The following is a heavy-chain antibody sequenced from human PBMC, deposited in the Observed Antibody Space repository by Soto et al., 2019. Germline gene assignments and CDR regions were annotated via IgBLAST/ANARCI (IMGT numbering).Heavy chain of an antibody. Sequence: QVQLVQSGAEVKKPGASVKVSCKASGYTFTSYDINWVRQATGQGLEWMGWMNPNSRNTGYAQKLQGRVTMTRNTSISTAYTGPNSLRAKPTATYFWARRMGLSSSLDPWGQGTLV. CDR2: MNPNSRNT. D-gene: IGHD2-15*01. V-gene: IGHV1-8*01. CDR1: GYTFTSYD. J-gene: IGHJ5*02. CDR3: ARRMGLSSSLDP.